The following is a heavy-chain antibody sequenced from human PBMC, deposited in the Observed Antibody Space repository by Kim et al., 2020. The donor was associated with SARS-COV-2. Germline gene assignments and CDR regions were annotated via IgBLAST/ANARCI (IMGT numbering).Heavy chain of an antibody. J-gene: IGHJ4*02. V-gene: IGHV1-24*01. Sequence: ASVKVSCKVSGYTLTELSMHWVRQAPGKGLEWMGGFDPEDGETIYAQKFQGRVTMTEDTSTDTAYMELSSLRSEDTAVYYCAIYYDSSGYYKWFVYWGQGTLVTVSS. CDR1: GYTLTELS. D-gene: IGHD3-22*01. CDR3: AIYYDSSGYYKWFVY. CDR2: FDPEDGET.